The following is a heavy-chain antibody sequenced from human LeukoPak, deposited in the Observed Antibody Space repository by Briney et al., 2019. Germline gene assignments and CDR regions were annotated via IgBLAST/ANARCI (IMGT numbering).Heavy chain of an antibody. CDR2: ISGSGGST. V-gene: IGHV3-23*01. Sequence: GGTLRLSCAASGFTFSSYGMSWVRQAPGKGLEWVSAISGSGGSTYYADSVKGRFTISRDNSKNTLYLQMNSLRAEDTAVYYCAKDSLWFGGIDYWGQGTLVTVSS. CDR3: AKDSLWFGGIDY. J-gene: IGHJ4*02. D-gene: IGHD3-10*01. CDR1: GFTFSSYG.